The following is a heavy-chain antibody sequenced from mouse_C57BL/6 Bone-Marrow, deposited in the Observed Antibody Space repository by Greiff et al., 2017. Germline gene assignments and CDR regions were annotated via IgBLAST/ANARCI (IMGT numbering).Heavy chain of an antibody. CDR1: GYTFTDYY. CDR2: INPYNGGT. J-gene: IGHJ3*01. Sequence: VQLKQSGPVLVKPGASVKMSCKASGYTFTDYYMNWVKQSHGKSLEWIGVINPYNGGTSYNQKFKGKATLTVDKSSSTAYMELNSLTSEDSAVXYCANDYSWFAYWGQGTLVTVSA. CDR3: ANDYSWFAY. D-gene: IGHD1-1*01. V-gene: IGHV1-19*01.